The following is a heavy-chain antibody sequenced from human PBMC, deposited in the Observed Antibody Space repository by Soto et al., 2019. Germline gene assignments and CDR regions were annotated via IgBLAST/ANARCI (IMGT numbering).Heavy chain of an antibody. D-gene: IGHD2-21*02. CDR1: GFSLSTSGVG. V-gene: IGHV2-5*02. J-gene: IGHJ6*02. CDR3: AHSRCGGDCLQSYSSHYYYGMDV. CDR2: IYWDDDN. Sequence: QITLKESGPTLVRPTQTLTLTCTFSGFSLSTSGVGVGWIRQPPGKALEWLALIYWDDDNRYSPSLKSRLTITKDTSKNQVVLTMTNMDPVDTATYYCAHSRCGGDCLQSYSSHYYYGMDVWGQGTTVTVS.